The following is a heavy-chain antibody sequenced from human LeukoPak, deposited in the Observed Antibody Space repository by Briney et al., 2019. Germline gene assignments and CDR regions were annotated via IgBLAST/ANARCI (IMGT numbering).Heavy chain of an antibody. CDR3: ARSRIAAPFDP. J-gene: IGHJ5*02. D-gene: IGHD6-6*01. V-gene: IGHV4-4*07. CDR2: IYTSGST. CDR1: GGSISSYY. Sequence: PSEALSLTCTVSGGSISSYYWSWIRQPAGKGLEWIGPIYTSGSTNYNPSLKSRVTMSVDTSKNQFSLKLSSVTAADTAVYYCARSRIAAPFDPWGQGTLVTVSS.